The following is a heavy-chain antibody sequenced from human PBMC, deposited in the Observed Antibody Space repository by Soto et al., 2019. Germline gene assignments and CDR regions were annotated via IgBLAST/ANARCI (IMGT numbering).Heavy chain of an antibody. Sequence: QVQLVQSGAEVKQPGASVKVSCKSSGYTFTQYAMHWVRQAPGQGLEWLGWINTDNGNTAFSPKFQGRVSITMDTSASTAYVDLSSLISEDTAVYYCARQGDSRILRDTFDIWGQGTLVTVAS. CDR1: GYTFTQYA. J-gene: IGHJ3*02. D-gene: IGHD2-8*01. CDR2: INTDNGNT. CDR3: ARQGDSRILRDTFDI. V-gene: IGHV1-3*04.